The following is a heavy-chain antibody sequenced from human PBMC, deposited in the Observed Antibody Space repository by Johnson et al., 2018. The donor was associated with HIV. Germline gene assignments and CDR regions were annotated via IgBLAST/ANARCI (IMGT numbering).Heavy chain of an antibody. CDR2: IGTAGDT. CDR3: ARGLGPADAFDI. J-gene: IGHJ3*02. D-gene: IGHD2-2*01. V-gene: IGHV3-13*01. CDR1: GFTFSSYD. Sequence: VQLVESGGGLVQPGGSLRLSCAASGFTFSSYDMHWVRQATGKGLEWVSAIGTAGDTYYPGSVKGRFTISRENAKNSLYLQMNSLGAGDTAVYYCARGLGPADAFDIWGQGTMVTVSS.